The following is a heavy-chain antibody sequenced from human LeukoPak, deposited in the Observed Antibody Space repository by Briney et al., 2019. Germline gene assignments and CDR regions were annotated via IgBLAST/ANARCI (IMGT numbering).Heavy chain of an antibody. CDR2: ISGDGRSR. Sequence: GGSLRLSCAASGFTFEGYAMHWVRQAPGKGLEWVSAISGDGRSRDYADSVKGRFTISRDNSKNSLYLQMNSLRSEDTALYYCAKALWSGYLTPIDYWGQGTLVTVSS. D-gene: IGHD3-3*01. V-gene: IGHV3-43*02. CDR3: AKALWSGYLTPIDY. CDR1: GFTFEGYA. J-gene: IGHJ4*02.